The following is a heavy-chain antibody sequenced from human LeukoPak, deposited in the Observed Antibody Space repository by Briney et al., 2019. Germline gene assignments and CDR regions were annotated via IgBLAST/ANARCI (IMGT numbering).Heavy chain of an antibody. CDR1: SGSFSGYY. D-gene: IGHD3-22*01. Sequence: SETLSLTCAVYSGSFSGYYWSWIRQPPGKGLEWMGEINHSGSTNYNPSLQSRVTISVHASKNQFSLKLSSVTGADTAVYYCATNRYYYDSSGYLGNAFDIWGQGTMVTVSS. J-gene: IGHJ3*02. CDR2: INHSGST. CDR3: ATNRYYYDSSGYLGNAFDI. V-gene: IGHV4-34*01.